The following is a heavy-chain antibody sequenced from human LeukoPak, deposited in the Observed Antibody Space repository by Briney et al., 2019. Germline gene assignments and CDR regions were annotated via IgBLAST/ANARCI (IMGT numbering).Heavy chain of an antibody. D-gene: IGHD2-15*01. CDR1: GGSINDYY. CDR3: ARVDSSDAGNFDY. CDR2: IYYSGST. J-gene: IGHJ4*02. V-gene: IGHV4-59*08. Sequence: PSDTLSLTCTVSGGSINDYYWSWIRQPPGKGLEWIAWIYYSGSTNYNPSLKSRVTISVDTSKNQFSLKLTSVTAADTAVYYCARVDSSDAGNFDYWGQGTLVTVSS.